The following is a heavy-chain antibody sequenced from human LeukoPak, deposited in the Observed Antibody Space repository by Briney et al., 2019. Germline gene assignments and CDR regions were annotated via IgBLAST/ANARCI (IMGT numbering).Heavy chain of an antibody. D-gene: IGHD2-2*01. CDR3: VRGTDCSATTCYPLSAFDY. J-gene: IGHJ4*02. CDR2: ISSRGTST. V-gene: IGHV3-21*04. Sequence: GGSLRLSCVASGFIFSDFGMIWVRQVPGKGLEWVAFISSRGTSTFYAESVKGRFTISRDTGKKSLDLQMTSLRVEDTAAYYCVRGTDCSATTCYPLSAFDYWGQGTLVTVSS. CDR1: GFIFSDFG.